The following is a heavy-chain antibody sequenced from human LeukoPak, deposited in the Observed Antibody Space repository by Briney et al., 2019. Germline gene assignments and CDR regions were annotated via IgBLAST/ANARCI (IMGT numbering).Heavy chain of an antibody. V-gene: IGHV4-39*01. CDR2: IYYSGST. D-gene: IGHD2-15*01. CDR1: GDPFSSSSYY. Sequence: SETLSLLCTVSGDPFSSSSYYGPWIRQHPGKGLEWIGSIYYSGSTYYNPSLKSRVTISVDTSKNQFSLRLSSVTAADTAVYSCARHQGDFITTPLDYWGQGTLVTVSS. CDR3: ARHQGDFITTPLDY. J-gene: IGHJ4*02.